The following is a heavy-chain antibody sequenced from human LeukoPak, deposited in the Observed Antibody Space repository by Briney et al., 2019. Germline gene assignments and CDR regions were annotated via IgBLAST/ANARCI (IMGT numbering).Heavy chain of an antibody. CDR2: ISSSSSYI. CDR3: ARGIGYCSSTSCYMESGWFDP. Sequence: GGSLRLSCAASGFTFSSYSMNWVCQAPGKGLEWVSSISSSSSYIYYADSVKGRFTISRDNAKNSLYLQMDSLRAEDTAVYYCARGIGYCSSTSCYMESGWFDPWGQGTLVTVSS. CDR1: GFTFSSYS. J-gene: IGHJ5*02. V-gene: IGHV3-21*01. D-gene: IGHD2-2*02.